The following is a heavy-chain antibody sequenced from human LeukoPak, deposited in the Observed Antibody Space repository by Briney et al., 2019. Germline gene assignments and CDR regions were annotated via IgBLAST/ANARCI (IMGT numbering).Heavy chain of an antibody. CDR1: GYTFTGYY. CDR3: ASLVYSSGWYYFDY. D-gene: IGHD6-19*01. J-gene: IGHJ4*02. CDR2: INPNSGGT. Sequence: ASVKVSCKASGYTFTGYYMHWVRQAPGQGLEWMGWINPNSGGTNYAQKFQGRVTMTRDTSISTAYMEPSRLRSDDTAVYYCASLVYSSGWYYFDYWGQGTLVTVSS. V-gene: IGHV1-2*02.